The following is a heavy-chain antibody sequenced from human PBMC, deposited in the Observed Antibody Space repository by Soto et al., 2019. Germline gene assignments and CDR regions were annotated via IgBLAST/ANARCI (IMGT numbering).Heavy chain of an antibody. CDR2: IIPIFGTA. D-gene: IGHD2-2*01. CDR1: GGTFSSYA. CDR3: ARDNCSSTSCQPNWFDP. Sequence: QVQLVQSGAEVKKPGSSVKVSCKASGGTFSSYAISWVRQAPGQGLEWMGGIIPIFGTANYAQKFQGRVTITAEESTSTAYMELSSLRSEDTAVYYCARDNCSSTSCQPNWFDPWGQGTLVNVSS. J-gene: IGHJ5*02. V-gene: IGHV1-69*01.